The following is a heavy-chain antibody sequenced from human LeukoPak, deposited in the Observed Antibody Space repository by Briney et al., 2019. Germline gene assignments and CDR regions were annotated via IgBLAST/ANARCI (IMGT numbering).Heavy chain of an antibody. CDR2: IYYSGST. CDR3: AREYYGMDV. Sequence: SETLSLTCTVSGGSISSYYWSWIRQPPGKGLEWIGYIYYSGSTNYNPSLKSRVTISVDTSKNQFSLKPSSVTAADTAIYYGAREYYGMDVWGQGTTVTVSS. CDR1: GGSISSYY. J-gene: IGHJ6*02. V-gene: IGHV4-59*01.